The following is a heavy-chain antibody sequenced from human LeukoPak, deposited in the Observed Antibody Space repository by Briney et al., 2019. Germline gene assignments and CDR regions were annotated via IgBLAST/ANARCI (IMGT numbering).Heavy chain of an antibody. CDR1: GYSISSGYY. V-gene: IGHV4-38-2*02. J-gene: IGHJ4*02. CDR3: ASTARYSYGLRRRNFDY. D-gene: IGHD5-18*01. Sequence: SETLSLTCTVSGYSISSGYYWSWIRQPPGKGLEWIGEINHSGSTNYNPSLKSRVTISVDTSKNQFSLKLSSVTAADTAVYYCASTARYSYGLRRRNFDYWGQGTLVTVSS. CDR2: INHSGST.